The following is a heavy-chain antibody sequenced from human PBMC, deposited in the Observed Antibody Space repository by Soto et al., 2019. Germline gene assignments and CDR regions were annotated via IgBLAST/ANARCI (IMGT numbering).Heavy chain of an antibody. Sequence: QVQLQESGPGLVKPSETLSLTCTVSGGSISSYYWSWIRQPQGKGLEWIGYIYYSGSTNYNPSLTSRVTISVATSKNQFSLKLSSVTAADTAVYYWARDGYSSSWYAGGAFDIWGQGTMVTVFS. D-gene: IGHD6-13*01. V-gene: IGHV4-59*01. CDR2: IYYSGST. CDR1: GGSISSYY. J-gene: IGHJ3*02. CDR3: ARDGYSSSWYAGGAFDI.